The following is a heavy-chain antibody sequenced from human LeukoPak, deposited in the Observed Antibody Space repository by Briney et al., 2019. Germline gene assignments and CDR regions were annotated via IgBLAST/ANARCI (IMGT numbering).Heavy chain of an antibody. CDR1: GYTFIGYY. D-gene: IGHD6-6*01. CDR3: ARADEYRSEYYCDY. CDR2: INPNSGAT. Sequence: ASVKVSCKASGYTFIGYYMHWVRQAPGQGLEWMGWINPNSGATNYAQKFQGRVTLTRDTSISTAYMELTRLRSDGTAVYYCARADEYRSEYYCDYWGQGTLVTVSS. V-gene: IGHV1-2*02. J-gene: IGHJ4*02.